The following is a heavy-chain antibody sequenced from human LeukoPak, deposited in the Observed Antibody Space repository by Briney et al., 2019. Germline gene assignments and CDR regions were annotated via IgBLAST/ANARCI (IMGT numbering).Heavy chain of an antibody. CDR3: ARAFLVVVAATEIDGMDV. V-gene: IGHV3-33*01. J-gene: IGHJ6*02. D-gene: IGHD2-15*01. CDR2: IWYDGSNK. Sequence: LPGRSLRLSCAASGFTFSSYGMHWVRQAPGKGLEWVAVIWYDGSNKYYADSVKGRFTISRDNSKNTLYLQMNSLRAEDTAVYYCARAFLVVVAATEIDGMDVWGQGTTVTVSS. CDR1: GFTFSSYG.